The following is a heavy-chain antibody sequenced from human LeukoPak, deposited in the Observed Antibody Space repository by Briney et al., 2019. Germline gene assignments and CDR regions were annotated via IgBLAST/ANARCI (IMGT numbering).Heavy chain of an antibody. CDR3: ARDSSGFWHGFDY. CDR1: AYTFTGYY. D-gene: IGHD6-19*01. CDR2: INPNSGGT. V-gene: IGHV1-2*02. J-gene: IGHJ4*02. Sequence: ASVKVSCKSSAYTFTGYYMHWVRQAPGQGLEWMGWINPNSGGTNYAQKFQGRVTMTRDTSISTAYMELSRLRSDDTAVYYCARDSSGFWHGFDYWGQGTLVTVSS.